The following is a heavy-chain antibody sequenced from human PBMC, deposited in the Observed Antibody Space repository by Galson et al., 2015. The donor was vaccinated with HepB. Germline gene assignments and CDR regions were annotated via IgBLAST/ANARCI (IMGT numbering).Heavy chain of an antibody. V-gene: IGHV1-2*06. Sequence: SVKVSCKASGYIFSGYYMNWVRQAPGQGLEWMGRIDPNSGGTTYAQNFQGRVTMTRDTSITTAHMELRRLRSDDTAVYYCARLRRYSGSCQVDYWGQGTLVTVSS. CDR2: IDPNSGGT. D-gene: IGHD6-6*01. CDR3: ARLRRYSGSCQVDY. J-gene: IGHJ4*02. CDR1: GYIFSGYY.